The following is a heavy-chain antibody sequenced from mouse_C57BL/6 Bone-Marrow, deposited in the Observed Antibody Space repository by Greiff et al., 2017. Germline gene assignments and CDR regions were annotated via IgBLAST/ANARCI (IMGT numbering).Heavy chain of an antibody. CDR1: GYTFTSYW. J-gene: IGHJ2*01. CDR2: IDPTSGGT. Sequence: VQLQQPVAELVKPGASVKLSCKASGYTFTSYWMHWVKQRPGRGLEWIGRIDPTSGGTQYNEKFKSKATLTVDKPSSTAYMQLSSLTSEDSAVYYCARSKGVNPLDYWGQGTTLTVSS. V-gene: IGHV1-72*01. D-gene: IGHD2-2*01. CDR3: ARSKGVNPLDY.